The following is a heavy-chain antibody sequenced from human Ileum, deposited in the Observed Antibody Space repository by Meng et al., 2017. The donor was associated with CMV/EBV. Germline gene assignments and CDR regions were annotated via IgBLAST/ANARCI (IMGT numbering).Heavy chain of an antibody. CDR3: ARVATLSTIPWFDP. V-gene: IGHV3-74*01. Sequence: GESLKISCAASGFTFSDYWMHWVRQAPGKGLVWVSRIDYDGSSATYADSVKVRFTISRDNAKNTLYLQMNSLTAEDTAVYYCARVATLSTIPWFDPWGQGTLVTVSS. J-gene: IGHJ5*02. CDR1: GFTFSDYW. CDR2: IDYDGSSA. D-gene: IGHD3-3*01.